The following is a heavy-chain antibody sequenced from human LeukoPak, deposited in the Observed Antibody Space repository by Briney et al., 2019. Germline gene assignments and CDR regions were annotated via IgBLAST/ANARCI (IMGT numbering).Heavy chain of an antibody. V-gene: IGHV4-34*01. CDR1: GGSFSGYY. CDR3: ARATDWYYFDY. D-gene: IGHD3-9*01. CDR2: INHSGST. J-gene: IGHJ4*02. Sequence: PSETLSLTCAVYGGSFSGYYWSWIRQPPGKGLEWIGEINHSGSTNYNPSLKSRVTISVDTSKNQFSLKLNSVTAADTAVYYCARATDWYYFDYWGQGTLVTVSS.